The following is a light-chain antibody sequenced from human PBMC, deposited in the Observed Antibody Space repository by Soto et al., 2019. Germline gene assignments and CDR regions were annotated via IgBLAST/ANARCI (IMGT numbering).Light chain of an antibody. CDR2: EVT. V-gene: IGLV2-8*01. Sequence: QSALTQPPSASGSPGQSVTISCTGTSSDVGGYNYVSWYQQHPGKAPKVMVYEVTKRPSGVPDRFSGSKSGNTASLTVSGLQAEDEADYYCSSRGGIKNVVFGGGTKLTVL. J-gene: IGLJ3*02. CDR3: SSRGGIKNVV. CDR1: SSDVGGYNY.